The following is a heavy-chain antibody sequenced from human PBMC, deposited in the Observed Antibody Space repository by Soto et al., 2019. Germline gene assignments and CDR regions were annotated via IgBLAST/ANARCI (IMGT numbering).Heavy chain of an antibody. CDR3: ARDLTYSSGRRWFDP. CDR1: GYTFTSYA. Sequence: GASVKVSCKASGYTFTSYAMHWVRQAPGQRLEWMGWINAGNGNTKYSQKFQGRVTITRDTSASTAYMELSSLRSEDTAVYYCARDLTYSSGRRWFDPWGQGTLVTVSS. V-gene: IGHV1-3*01. J-gene: IGHJ5*02. CDR2: INAGNGNT. D-gene: IGHD6-19*01.